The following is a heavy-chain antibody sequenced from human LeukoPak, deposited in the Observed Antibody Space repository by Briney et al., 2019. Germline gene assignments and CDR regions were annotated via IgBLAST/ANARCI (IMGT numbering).Heavy chain of an antibody. CDR2: ISYDGSNK. Sequence: PGGSLRLSCAASGFTFSSYGMHWVRQAPGKGLEWVAVISYDGSNKYYADSVKGRFTISRDNSKNTLYLQMNSLRAEDTAVYYCAKPSGHNYYYYYGMDVWGQGTTVTVSS. D-gene: IGHD5-12*01. J-gene: IGHJ6*02. CDR3: AKPSGHNYYYYYGMDV. CDR1: GFTFSSYG. V-gene: IGHV3-30*18.